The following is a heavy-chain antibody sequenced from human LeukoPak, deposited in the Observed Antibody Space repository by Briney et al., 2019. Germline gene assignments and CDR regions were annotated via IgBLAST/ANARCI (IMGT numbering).Heavy chain of an antibody. Sequence: GASVKVSCKASGFDFTGYYMHWVRQAPGQGLEWMGWMNPGTGTTKYSQKFQGRVTMSRDTSSTTAYMELNRLTSDDTAAYYCARDGSGFSPYWYFDLWGRGTLVTVSS. V-gene: IGHV1-2*02. CDR3: ARDGSGFSPYWYFDL. J-gene: IGHJ2*01. CDR1: GFDFTGYY. D-gene: IGHD3-3*01. CDR2: MNPGTGTT.